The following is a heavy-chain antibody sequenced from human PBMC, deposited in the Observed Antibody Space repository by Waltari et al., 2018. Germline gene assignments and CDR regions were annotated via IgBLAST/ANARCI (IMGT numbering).Heavy chain of an antibody. CDR3: ARGLDSGGFRWFDP. CDR2: IIPIFGTA. D-gene: IGHD1-26*01. Sequence: QVQLVQSGAEVKKPGSSVKVSCKASGGTFSSYAISWVRQAPGQGLEWIGRIIPIFGTANYAQEFQGRVTITADKSTSTAYMELRSLRSEDTAVDYCARGLDSGGFRWFDPWGQGTLVTVSS. J-gene: IGHJ5*02. V-gene: IGHV1-69*13. CDR1: GGTFSSYA.